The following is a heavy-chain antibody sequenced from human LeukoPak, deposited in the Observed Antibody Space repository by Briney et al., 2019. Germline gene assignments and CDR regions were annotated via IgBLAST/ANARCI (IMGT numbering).Heavy chain of an antibody. CDR3: ARDVFPGIAAKYNWFDP. CDR1: GFTFSSYS. J-gene: IGHJ5*02. V-gene: IGHV3-21*01. D-gene: IGHD6-13*01. CDR2: ISSSSYI. Sequence: GGSLRLSCAASGFTFSSYSMNWVRQAPGKGLECVSSISSSSYIYYADSVKGRFTISRDNAKNSLYLQMNSLRAEDTAVYYCARDVFPGIAAKYNWFDPWGQGTLVTVSS.